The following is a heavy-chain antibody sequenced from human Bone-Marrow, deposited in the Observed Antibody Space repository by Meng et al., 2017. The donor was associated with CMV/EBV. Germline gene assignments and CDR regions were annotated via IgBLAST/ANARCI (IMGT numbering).Heavy chain of an antibody. Sequence: GGSLRLSCAASGFIFNTYGMHWVRQVPGKGLEWVSFIRWDGSDKFYGESLKGRFTVSRDNSKNTVYLQMTGLRAEDTAVYFCAKALSNYDFWSGSASWGQGTVVTVSS. CDR2: IRWDGSDK. CDR1: GFIFNTYG. D-gene: IGHD3-3*01. J-gene: IGHJ5*02. CDR3: AKALSNYDFWSGSAS. V-gene: IGHV3-30*02.